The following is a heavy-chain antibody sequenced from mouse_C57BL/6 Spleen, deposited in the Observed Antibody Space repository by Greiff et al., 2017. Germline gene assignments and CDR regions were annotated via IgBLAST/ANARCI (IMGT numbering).Heavy chain of an antibody. Sequence: QVQLQQSGAELARPGASVKLSCKASGYTFTSYGISWVKQRTGQGLEWIGEINPRSGNTFYNEKFKGKATLTADKSSSTAYMELRSLTSEDSAVYFCAGRTTAVVATSDYWGQGTTLTVSS. CDR2: INPRSGNT. V-gene: IGHV1-81*01. J-gene: IGHJ2*01. CDR1: GYTFTSYG. CDR3: AGRTTAVVATSDY. D-gene: IGHD1-1*01.